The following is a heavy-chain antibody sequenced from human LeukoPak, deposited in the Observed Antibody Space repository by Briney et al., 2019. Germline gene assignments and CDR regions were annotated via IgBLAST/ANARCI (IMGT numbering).Heavy chain of an antibody. CDR2: INHSGST. J-gene: IGHJ5*02. V-gene: IGHV4-39*07. CDR3: ARGRYSSGWYGTNWFDP. D-gene: IGHD6-19*01. CDR1: GGSISSSSHY. Sequence: SKTLSLTCTVSGGSISSSSHYWGWIRQPPGKGLEWIGEINHSGSTNYNPSLKSRVTISVDTSKNQFSLKLSSVTAADTAVYYCARGRYSSGWYGTNWFDPWGQGTLVTVSS.